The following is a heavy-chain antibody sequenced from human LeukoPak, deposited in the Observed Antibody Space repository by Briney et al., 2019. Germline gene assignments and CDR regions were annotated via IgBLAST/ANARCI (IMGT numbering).Heavy chain of an antibody. D-gene: IGHD6-13*01. CDR1: GFTFDDYA. CDR2: ISWNSGSI. J-gene: IGHJ4*02. CDR3: AKDFKQQLGFDY. Sequence: GRPLRLSCAASGFTFDDYAMHWVRQAPGKGLEWVSGISWNSGSIGYADSVKGRFTISRDNAKNSLYLQMNSLRAEDTALYYCAKDFKQQLGFDYWGQGTLVTVSS. V-gene: IGHV3-9*01.